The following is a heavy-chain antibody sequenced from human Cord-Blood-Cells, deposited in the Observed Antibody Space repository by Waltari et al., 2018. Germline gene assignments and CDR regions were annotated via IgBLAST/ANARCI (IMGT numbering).Heavy chain of an antibody. CDR2: IIPILGTA. V-gene: IGHV1-69*01. CDR1: GGTFRSYA. CDR3: ARYNYGDYWFDP. Sequence: QVQLVQSGAEVQKPGSSVKFSCKASGGTFRSYAIRWVRQAPGQGLERMGGIIPILGTANYAQKFQGRVTITADESTSTAYMELSSLRSEDTAVYYCARYNYGDYWFDPWGQGTLVTVSS. J-gene: IGHJ5*02. D-gene: IGHD4-17*01.